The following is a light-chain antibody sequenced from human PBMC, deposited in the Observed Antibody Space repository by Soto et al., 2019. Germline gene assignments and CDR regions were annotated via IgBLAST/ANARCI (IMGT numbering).Light chain of an antibody. J-gene: IGKJ5*01. CDR1: QSVSSY. CDR2: DAS. V-gene: IGKV3-11*01. CDR3: QQRSNWPPAT. Sequence: ERVMTQSPGTLSLSPGERATLSCRASQSVSSYLAWYQQKPGQAPRLLIYDASNRATGIPARFSGSGSGTDFTLTISSLEPEDFAVYYCQQRSNWPPATFGQGTRLEIK.